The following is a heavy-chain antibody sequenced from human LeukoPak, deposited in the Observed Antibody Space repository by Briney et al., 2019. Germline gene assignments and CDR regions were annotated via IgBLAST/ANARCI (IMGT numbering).Heavy chain of an antibody. D-gene: IGHD2-2*01. Sequence: PGGSLRLSCAASGFTFSSFYMNWVRQAPGKGLEWVANINQDGSEKYYVDSVEGRFTISRDNAKNSLYLHMNSLRAEDTAVFYCARGYATAFDSWGQGDLVTVSS. CDR2: INQDGSEK. CDR3: ARGYATAFDS. CDR1: GFTFSSFY. V-gene: IGHV3-7*01. J-gene: IGHJ4*02.